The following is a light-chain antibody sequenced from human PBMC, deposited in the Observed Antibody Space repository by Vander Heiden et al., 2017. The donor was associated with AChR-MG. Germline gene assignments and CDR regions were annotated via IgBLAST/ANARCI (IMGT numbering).Light chain of an antibody. V-gene: IGLV3-25*03. CDR2: KDS. J-gene: IGLJ2*01. CDR3: QSADSSGTVV. Sequence: SYELTQPPSVSVSPAQTARITCSGAALRKQFAYWYQQKPGQAPVLVIYKDSERPAGIPERCSGSSSGTTVTLTISGVQAEDEADYYCQSADSSGTVVFGGGTKLTVL. CDR1: ALRKQF.